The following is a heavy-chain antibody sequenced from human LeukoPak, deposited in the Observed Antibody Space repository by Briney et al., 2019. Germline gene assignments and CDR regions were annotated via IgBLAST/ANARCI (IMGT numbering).Heavy chain of an antibody. D-gene: IGHD2-21*02. Sequence: GGSLRLSCAASGFTFSSYAMHWVRQAPGKGLEWVAVISYDGSNKYYADSVKGRFTISGDNSKNTLYLQMNSLRAEDTAVYYCARSYCGGGCFYGMDVWGQGTTVTVSS. J-gene: IGHJ6*02. CDR3: ARSYCGGGCFYGMDV. CDR1: GFTFSSYA. V-gene: IGHV3-30-3*01. CDR2: ISYDGSNK.